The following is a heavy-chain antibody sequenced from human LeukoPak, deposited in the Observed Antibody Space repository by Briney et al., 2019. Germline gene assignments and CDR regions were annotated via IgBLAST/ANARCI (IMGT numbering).Heavy chain of an antibody. CDR1: GYTFTGYY. J-gene: IGHJ4*02. V-gene: IGHV1-2*02. Sequence: ASVKVSCKASGYTFTGYYMHWVRQAPGQGLEWMGWINPNSGGTNYAQKFQGRVTMTRDTSISTAYMELSRLRSDDTAVYYCARDDYSNLQSFDYWGQGTLVTVSS. D-gene: IGHD4-11*01. CDR3: ARDDYSNLQSFDY. CDR2: INPNSGGT.